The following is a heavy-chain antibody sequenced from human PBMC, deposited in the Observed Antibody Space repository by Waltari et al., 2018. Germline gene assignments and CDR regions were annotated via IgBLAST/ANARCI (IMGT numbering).Heavy chain of an antibody. J-gene: IGHJ4*02. CDR3: ARGGYCSSTSCSTGFDY. V-gene: IGHV1-2*02. CDR2: INPNSGGT. D-gene: IGHD2-2*01. CDR1: GYTFTGYY. Sequence: QVQLVQSGAEVKKTGASVKVSCKASGYTFTGYYTHWVRQAPGQGLEWMGWINPNSGGTNYAQKFQGRVTMTRDTSISTAYMELSRLRSDDTAVYYCARGGYCSSTSCSTGFDYWGQGTLVTVSS.